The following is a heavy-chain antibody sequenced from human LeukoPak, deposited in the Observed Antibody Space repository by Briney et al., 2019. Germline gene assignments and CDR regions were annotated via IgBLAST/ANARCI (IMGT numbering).Heavy chain of an antibody. CDR3: ARAATDYDFWSGYQNWFDP. D-gene: IGHD3-3*01. Sequence: SQTLSLTCTVSGGSISSGSYYWSWIRQPAGKGLEWIGRIYTSGSTNYNPSLKSRVTISVDTSKNQFSLKLSSVTAADTAVYYCARAATDYDFWSGYQNWFDPWGRGTLVTVSS. J-gene: IGHJ5*02. V-gene: IGHV4-61*02. CDR1: GGSISSGSYY. CDR2: IYTSGST.